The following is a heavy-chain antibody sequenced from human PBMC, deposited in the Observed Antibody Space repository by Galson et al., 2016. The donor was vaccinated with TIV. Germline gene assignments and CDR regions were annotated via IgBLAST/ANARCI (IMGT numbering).Heavy chain of an antibody. CDR1: GYTFISHD. CDR3: ASPNYRSVYYGMDV. CDR2: ST. D-gene: IGHD3-22*01. J-gene: IGHJ6*02. Sequence: SVKVSCKASGYTFISHDINWVQQATGQGLEWMGNSTGYAQKFQGRVTMTSNISISTAYMELSSLRSEDTAVYYCASPNYRSVYYGMDVWGQGTTVTVSS. V-gene: IGHV1-8*02.